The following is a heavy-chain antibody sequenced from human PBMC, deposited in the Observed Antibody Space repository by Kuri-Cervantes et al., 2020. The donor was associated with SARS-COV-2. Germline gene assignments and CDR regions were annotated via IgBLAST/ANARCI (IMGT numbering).Heavy chain of an antibody. CDR3: ARGSSGSYPLDY. Sequence: GESLKISCAVSGFTFSSYAMHWVRQAPGKGLEWVAVISYDGSNKYYADSVKGRFTISRDNSKNTLYLQMNSLRAEDTAVYYCARGSSGSYPLDYWGQGTLVTVSS. J-gene: IGHJ4*02. V-gene: IGHV3-30-3*01. CDR1: GFTFSSYA. CDR2: ISYDGSNK. D-gene: IGHD1-26*01.